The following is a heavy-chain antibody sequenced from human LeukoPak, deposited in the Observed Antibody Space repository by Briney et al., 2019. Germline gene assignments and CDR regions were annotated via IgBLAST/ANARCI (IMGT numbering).Heavy chain of an antibody. CDR1: GFTFSSYA. Sequence: GGSLRLSCAASGFTFSSYAMSWVRQAPGRGREWVSAISGSGGSTYYADSVKGRFTISRDNSKNSLYLQMNSLRVEDTAVYYCAKGGHFDSWGQGTLVTVSS. D-gene: IGHD3-16*01. CDR3: AKGGHFDS. V-gene: IGHV3-23*01. CDR2: ISGSGGST. J-gene: IGHJ4*02.